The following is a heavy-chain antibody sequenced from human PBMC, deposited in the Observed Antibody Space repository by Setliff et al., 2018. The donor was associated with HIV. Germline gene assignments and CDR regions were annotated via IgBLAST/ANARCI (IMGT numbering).Heavy chain of an antibody. CDR2: IIPMLRVA. Sequence: PAASVKVSCKASGGTFRTYAISWVRRAPGQGLEWMGGIIPMLRVAKYAQNLQDRVTITADKSTGTAYMELSGLRSEDTAVYYCATITVAGTGAFDIWGQGTMVTVSS. J-gene: IGHJ3*02. CDR3: ATITVAGTGAFDI. CDR1: GGTFRTYA. V-gene: IGHV1-69*10. D-gene: IGHD6-19*01.